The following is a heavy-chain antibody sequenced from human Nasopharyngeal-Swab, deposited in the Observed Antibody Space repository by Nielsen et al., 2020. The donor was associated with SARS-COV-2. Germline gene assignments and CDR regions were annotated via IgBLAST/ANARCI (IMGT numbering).Heavy chain of an antibody. D-gene: IGHD3-22*01. CDR3: ARDSQHSRSYYNIEY. Sequence: RQAPGKGLEWIGYIYYSGSTYYNPSLKSRVTMSVDTSKNQFSLKLTSVTAADGAVYYCARDSQHSRSYYNIEYWGQGTLVTVSS. V-gene: IGHV4-30-4*01. J-gene: IGHJ4*02. CDR2: IYYSGST.